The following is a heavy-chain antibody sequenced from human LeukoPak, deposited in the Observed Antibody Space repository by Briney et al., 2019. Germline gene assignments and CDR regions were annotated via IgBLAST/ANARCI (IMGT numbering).Heavy chain of an antibody. CDR3: ARASIAARQADYFDY. D-gene: IGHD6-6*01. CDR2: IYYSGST. V-gene: IGHV4-39*07. J-gene: IGHJ4*02. CDR1: GGSISSSSYY. Sequence: PSETLSLTCTVSGGSISSSSYYWGWIRQPPGKGLEWIGSIYYSGSTYYNPSLKSRVTISVDTSKNQFSLKLSSVTAADTAVYYCARASIAARQADYFDYWGQGTLVTVSS.